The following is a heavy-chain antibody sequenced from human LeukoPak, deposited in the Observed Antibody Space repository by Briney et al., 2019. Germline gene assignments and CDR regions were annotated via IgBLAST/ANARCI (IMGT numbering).Heavy chain of an antibody. Sequence: GGSLRLSCAASGFTFSSYGMHWVRQAPGEGLEWVAFIRYDGSNKYYADSVKGRFTISRDNSKNTLYLQMNSLRAEDTAVYYRAKENDIVVVYYFDYWGQGTLVTVSS. J-gene: IGHJ4*02. CDR3: AKENDIVVVYYFDY. CDR2: IRYDGSNK. D-gene: IGHD2-2*01. CDR1: GFTFSSYG. V-gene: IGHV3-30*02.